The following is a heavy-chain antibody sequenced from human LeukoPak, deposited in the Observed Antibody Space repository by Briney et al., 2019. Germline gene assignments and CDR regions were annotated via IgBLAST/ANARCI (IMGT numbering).Heavy chain of an antibody. Sequence: ASVKVSCKASGYTFTSYYMHWVRQAPGQGLEWMGIINPSGGSTSYAQKFQGRVTMTRDTSTSTVYMELSNLRSEDTAVYYCARAPPHCSGGSCHPPGDWGQGTLVTVSS. CDR3: ARAPPHCSGGSCHPPGD. V-gene: IGHV1-46*01. J-gene: IGHJ4*02. CDR1: GYTFTSYY. D-gene: IGHD2-15*01. CDR2: INPSGGST.